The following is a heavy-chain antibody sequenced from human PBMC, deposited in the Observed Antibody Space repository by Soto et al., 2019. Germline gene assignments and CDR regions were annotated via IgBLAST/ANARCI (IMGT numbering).Heavy chain of an antibody. D-gene: IGHD2-15*01. CDR3: ARVFLGSFDY. Sequence: QVQLQESGPGLVKPSQTLSLTCTVSGGSISSGGYYWSWIRQHPGKGLEWIGYIYYSGSNYYNPYRKSRVTISVDTSKNQFSQKLSSVTAADTAVYYCARVFLGSFDYWGQGTLVTVSS. CDR2: IYYSGSN. J-gene: IGHJ4*02. CDR1: GGSISSGGYY. V-gene: IGHV4-31*03.